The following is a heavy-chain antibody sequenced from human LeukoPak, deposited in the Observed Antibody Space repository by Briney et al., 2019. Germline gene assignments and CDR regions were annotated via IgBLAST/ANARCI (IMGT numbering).Heavy chain of an antibody. CDR3: ARAPLVPTSLRVYFDY. CDR2: IKQDGSEK. Sequence: GGSLRLSCAASGFTFSSYGMSWVRQAPGKGLEWVANIKQDGSEKYYVDSVKGRFTISRDNAKNSLYLQMNSLRAEDTAVYYCARAPLVPTSLRVYFDYWGQGTLVTVSS. J-gene: IGHJ4*02. D-gene: IGHD5/OR15-5a*01. CDR1: GFTFSSYG. V-gene: IGHV3-7*01.